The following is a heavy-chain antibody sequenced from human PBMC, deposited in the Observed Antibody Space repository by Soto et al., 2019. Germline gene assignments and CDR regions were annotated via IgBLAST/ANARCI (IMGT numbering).Heavy chain of an antibody. CDR1: GGSISSGGYY. CDR3: AREGIAALVGINWYDP. D-gene: IGHD6-13*01. J-gene: IGHJ5*02. Sequence: SETLSLTCTVSGGSISSGGYYWSWIRQHPGKGLEWIGYIYYSGSTYYNPSLKSRVTISVDTSKNQFSLKLSSVTAADTAVYYCAREGIAALVGINWYDPWGDGTLVTDSS. V-gene: IGHV4-31*03. CDR2: IYYSGST.